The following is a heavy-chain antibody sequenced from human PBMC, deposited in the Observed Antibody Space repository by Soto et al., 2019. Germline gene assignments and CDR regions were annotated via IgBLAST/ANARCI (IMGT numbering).Heavy chain of an antibody. CDR3: ARDRGDFWSGYRNLFDP. Sequence: ASVKVSCKASGYTFTGYYMHWVRQAPGQGLEWMGWINPNSGGTNYAQKFQGWVTMTRDTSISTAYMELSRLRSDDTAVYYCARDRGDFWSGYRNLFDPWGQGTLVIVSS. V-gene: IGHV1-2*04. J-gene: IGHJ5*02. CDR1: GYTFTGYY. CDR2: INPNSGGT. D-gene: IGHD3-3*01.